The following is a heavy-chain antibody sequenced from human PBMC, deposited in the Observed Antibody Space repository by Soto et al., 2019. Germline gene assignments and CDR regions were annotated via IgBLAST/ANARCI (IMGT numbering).Heavy chain of an antibody. CDR2: INSDGSST. V-gene: IGHV3-74*01. D-gene: IGHD3-3*01. CDR1: GFTFSSYW. CDR3: ARDSYDFWSGYPPGWYYGMDV. J-gene: IGHJ6*02. Sequence: GGSLRLSCAASGFTFSSYWMHWVRQAPGKGLVWVSRINSDGSSTSYADSVKGRFTISRDNAKNTLYLQMNSLSAEDTAVYYCARDSYDFWSGYPPGWYYGMDVWGQGTTVTVSS.